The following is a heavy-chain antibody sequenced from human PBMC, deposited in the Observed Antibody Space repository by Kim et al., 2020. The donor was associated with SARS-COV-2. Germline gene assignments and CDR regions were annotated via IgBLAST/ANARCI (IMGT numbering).Heavy chain of an antibody. Sequence: GGSLRLSCAASGFTFSSYAMHWVRQAPGKGLEWVAVISYDGSNKYYADSVKGRFTISRDNSKNTLYLQMNSLRAEDTAVYYCARDGGGWFDPWGQGTLVTVSS. CDR2: ISYDGSNK. CDR1: GFTFSSYA. CDR3: ARDGGGWFDP. V-gene: IGHV3-30-3*01. D-gene: IGHD3-16*01. J-gene: IGHJ5*02.